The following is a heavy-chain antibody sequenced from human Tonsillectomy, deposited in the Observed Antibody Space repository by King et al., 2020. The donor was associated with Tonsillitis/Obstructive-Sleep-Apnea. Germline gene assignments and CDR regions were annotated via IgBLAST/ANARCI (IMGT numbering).Heavy chain of an antibody. CDR3: ARDRERFLNYDAFDI. CDR1: GFTFSSYA. V-gene: IGHV3-30*04. D-gene: IGHD3-3*01. Sequence: VQLVESGGGVVQPGRSLRLSCAASGFTFSSYAMHWVRQAPGKGLEWVAVISYDGSNKYYADSVKGRFTISRDNSKNTLYLQMNSLRTEDTAVYSCARDRERFLNYDAFDIWGQGTMVTVSS. CDR2: ISYDGSNK. J-gene: IGHJ3*02.